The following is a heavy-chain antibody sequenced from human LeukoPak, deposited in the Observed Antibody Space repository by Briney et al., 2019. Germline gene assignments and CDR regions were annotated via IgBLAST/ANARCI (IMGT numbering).Heavy chain of an antibody. D-gene: IGHD4-17*01. CDR3: ARDLVGRGDPLLDV. Sequence: GASVTVSCKASGYTFTSYGISWVRQAPAQGLEWMGWISAYNGNTNSAQKLQGRVTMTTDTSTSTAYMELRSLRSDDTAVYYCARDLVGRGDPLLDVWGKGTTVTVSS. J-gene: IGHJ6*04. CDR2: ISAYNGNT. CDR1: GYTFTSYG. V-gene: IGHV1-18*01.